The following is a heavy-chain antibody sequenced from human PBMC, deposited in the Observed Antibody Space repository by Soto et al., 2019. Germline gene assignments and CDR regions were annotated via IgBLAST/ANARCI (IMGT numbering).Heavy chain of an antibody. J-gene: IGHJ6*02. CDR2: TYYRSKWYN. D-gene: IGHD3-10*01. CDR3: ARLRTYYGSGSINYYGMDV. Sequence: SQSLSLTCAISGDSVSSNSAAWNWIRQSPSRGLEWLGRTYYRSKWYNDYAVSVKSRITINPDTSKNQFSLQLNSVTPEDTAVYYCARLRTYYGSGSINYYGMDVWGQGTTVTVSS. CDR1: GDSVSSNSAA. V-gene: IGHV6-1*01.